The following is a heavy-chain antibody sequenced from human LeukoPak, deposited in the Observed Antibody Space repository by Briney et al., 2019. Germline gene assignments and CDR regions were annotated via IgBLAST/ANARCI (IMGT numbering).Heavy chain of an antibody. D-gene: IGHD2-15*01. CDR2: IYYSGST. CDR1: GGSISSYY. V-gene: IGHV4-59*01. CDR3: ARGGGYCSGGSCHIDY. J-gene: IGHJ4*02. Sequence: SETLSLTCTVSGGSISSYYWSWILQPPGKGLEWIGHIYYSGSTNYNPSLKSRVTISVDTSKNQFSLKLSSVTAADTAVYYCARGGGYCSGGSCHIDYWGQGTLVTVSS.